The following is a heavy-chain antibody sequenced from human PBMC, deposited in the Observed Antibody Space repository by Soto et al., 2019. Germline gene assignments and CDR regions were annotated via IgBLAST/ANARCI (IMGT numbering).Heavy chain of an antibody. CDR1: GFTFSSYA. Sequence: GGSLRLSCAASGFTFSSYAMSWVRQAPGKGLEWVSAISGSGGSTYYADSVKGRFTISRDNSKNTLYLQMNSLRAEDTAVYYCAKDQVVVVAATWDYWGQGTLVTVSS. D-gene: IGHD2-15*01. CDR3: AKDQVVVVAATWDY. CDR2: ISGSGGST. J-gene: IGHJ4*02. V-gene: IGHV3-23*01.